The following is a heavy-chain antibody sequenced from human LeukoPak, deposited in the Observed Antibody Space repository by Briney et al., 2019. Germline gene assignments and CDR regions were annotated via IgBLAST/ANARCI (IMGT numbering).Heavy chain of an antibody. V-gene: IGHV3-66*01. CDR1: GFTVSSNY. CDR3: ARDSRYYDSSGLDY. CDR2: IYSGGST. J-gene: IGHJ4*02. Sequence: GGSLRLSCAASGFTVSSNYMSWVRQAPGKGLEWVSVIYSGGSTYYAGSVKGRFTISRDNSKNTLYLQMNSLRAEDTAVYYCARDSRYYDSSGLDYWGQGTLVTVSS. D-gene: IGHD3-22*01.